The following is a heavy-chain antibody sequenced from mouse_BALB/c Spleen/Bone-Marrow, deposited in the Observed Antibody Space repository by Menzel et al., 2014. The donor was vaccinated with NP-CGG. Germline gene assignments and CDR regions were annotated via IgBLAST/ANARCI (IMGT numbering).Heavy chain of an antibody. D-gene: IGHD1-1*01. J-gene: IGHJ1*01. CDR3: TRDHYYYGSSYWYFDV. Sequence: VQLQQSGAELVKPGASVKLSCKASGYTFTSYYMYWVKQRPGQGLEWIGGINPSNGGTNFNEKFKSKATLTVDKSSSTAYMQLSSLTSEDSAVYYYTRDHYYYGSSYWYFDVWGAGTTVTVSS. V-gene: IGHV1S81*02. CDR1: GYTFTSYY. CDR2: INPSNGGT.